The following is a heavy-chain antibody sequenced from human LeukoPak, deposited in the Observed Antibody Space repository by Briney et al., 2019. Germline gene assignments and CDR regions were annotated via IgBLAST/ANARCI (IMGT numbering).Heavy chain of an antibody. CDR3: ARRYCSSTSCSGFDY. J-gene: IGHJ4*02. D-gene: IGHD2-2*01. CDR2: IYHSGST. CDR1: GGSISSSNW. V-gene: IGHV4-4*02. Sequence: SETLSLTCAVSGGSISSSNWWSWVRQPPGKGLEWIGEIYHSGSTNYNPSLKSRVTISVDKSKNQFSLKLSSVTAADTAVYYCARRYCSSTSCSGFDYWGQGTLVTVSS.